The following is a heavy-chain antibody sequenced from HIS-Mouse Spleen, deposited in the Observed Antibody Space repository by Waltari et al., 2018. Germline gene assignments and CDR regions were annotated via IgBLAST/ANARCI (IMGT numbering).Heavy chain of an antibody. CDR2: IYYSGRT. CDR1: GGSISSSSYY. D-gene: IGHD6-13*01. Sequence: QLQLQESGPGLVKPSETLSLTCTVSGGSISSSSYYWGWTGQPPGKGLEWIGSIYYSGRTSYNPSLKGRVTISVDTSKNQFSLKLSSVTAADTAVYYCAREIPYSSSWYDWYFDLWGRGTLVTVSS. V-gene: IGHV4-39*07. CDR3: AREIPYSSSWYDWYFDL. J-gene: IGHJ2*01.